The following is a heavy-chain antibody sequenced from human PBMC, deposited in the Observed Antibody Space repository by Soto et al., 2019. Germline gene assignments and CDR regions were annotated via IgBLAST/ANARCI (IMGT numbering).Heavy chain of an antibody. CDR3: ARGSAPTDQYYDFWSGYYRYYYYYGMDV. J-gene: IGHJ6*02. Sequence: XGTLSLTCAVYGGSFSGYYWSWIRQPPGKGLEWIGEINHSGSTNYNPSLKSRVTISVDTSKNQFSLKLSSVTAADTAVHYCARGSAPTDQYYDFWSGYYRYYYYYGMDVWGQGTTVTVSS. CDR1: GGSFSGYY. D-gene: IGHD3-3*01. V-gene: IGHV4-34*01. CDR2: INHSGST.